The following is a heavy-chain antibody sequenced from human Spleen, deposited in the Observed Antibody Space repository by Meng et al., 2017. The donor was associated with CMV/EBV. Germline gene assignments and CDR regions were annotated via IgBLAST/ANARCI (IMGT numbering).Heavy chain of an antibody. Sequence: SETLSLTCIVSGGSISRYYWSWIRQPPGKGLEWIGYIYYSGTTKYNPSLKSRVAMSVDTSKNQFSLKLSSVTAADTAVYYCAREVVITPYWYFDLWGRGTLVTVSS. J-gene: IGHJ2*01. V-gene: IGHV4-59*01. D-gene: IGHD3-22*01. CDR3: AREVVITPYWYFDL. CDR2: IYYSGTT. CDR1: GGSISRYY.